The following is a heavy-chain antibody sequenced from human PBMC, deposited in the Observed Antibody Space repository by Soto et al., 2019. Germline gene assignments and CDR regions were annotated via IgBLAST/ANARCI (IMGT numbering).Heavy chain of an antibody. D-gene: IGHD6-13*01. V-gene: IGHV2-26*01. Sequence: QVTLKESGPVLVKPTETLTLTCTVSGFSLRNASMGVSWIRQPPGKALEWLAHIFSNDEKSYSTALKSRLTISKDTSKSQVVLTMTNMDPVDTATYYCARVRPRDGSWYYYNIRDYFDYWGQGTLVTVSS. J-gene: IGHJ4*02. CDR2: IFSNDEK. CDR3: ARVRPRDGSWYYYNIRDYFDY. CDR1: GFSLRNASMG.